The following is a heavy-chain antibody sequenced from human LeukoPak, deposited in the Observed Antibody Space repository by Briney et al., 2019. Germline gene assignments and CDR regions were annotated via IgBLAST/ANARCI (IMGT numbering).Heavy chain of an antibody. V-gene: IGHV1-69*04. Sequence: SVKVSCKASGGTFSSYAISWVRQAPGQGLEWMGRIIPILGIANYAQKFQGRVTITADKSTSTAYMELSSLRSEDTAVYYCASKTGDLAPDAFDIWGQGTMVTVSS. CDR1: GGTFSSYA. CDR3: ASKTGDLAPDAFDI. CDR2: IIPILGIA. D-gene: IGHD4-17*01. J-gene: IGHJ3*02.